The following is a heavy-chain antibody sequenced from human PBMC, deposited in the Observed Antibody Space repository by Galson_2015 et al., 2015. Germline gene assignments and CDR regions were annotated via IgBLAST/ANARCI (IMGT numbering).Heavy chain of an antibody. V-gene: IGHV1-69*04. CDR1: GGTFSSYT. Sequence: SVKVSCKASGGTFSSYTISWVRQAPGQGLEWMGRIIPILGIANYAQKFQGRVTITADKSTSTSYMELSSLRSEDTAVYYCAREGGPGMVTSSVDYWGQGTLVTVSS. CDR3: AREGGPGMVTSSVDY. J-gene: IGHJ4*02. D-gene: IGHD5-18*01. CDR2: IIPILGIA.